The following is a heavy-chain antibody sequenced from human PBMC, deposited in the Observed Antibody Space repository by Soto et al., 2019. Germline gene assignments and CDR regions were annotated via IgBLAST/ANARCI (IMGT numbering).Heavy chain of an antibody. D-gene: IGHD3-10*01. CDR3: ARKGRPYYGSGTLPFDY. J-gene: IGHJ4*02. Sequence: GASVKVSCKASGYTFTSYYMHWVRQAPGQGLEWMGIINPSGGSTSYAQKFQGRVTMTRDTSTSTVYMELSSLRSEDTAVYYCARKGRPYYGSGTLPFDYWGQGTLVTVSS. CDR1: GYTFTSYY. V-gene: IGHV1-46*03. CDR2: INPSGGST.